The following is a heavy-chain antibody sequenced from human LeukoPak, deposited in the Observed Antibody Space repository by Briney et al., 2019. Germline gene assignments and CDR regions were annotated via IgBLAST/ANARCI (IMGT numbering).Heavy chain of an antibody. Sequence: PSETLTLTCSISGDSINSGGYYWNWIRKPPGKGLEWLGYIHSGGNAYFNPSVEGRSSISLDKSQNQFFLRLTSVTAADTAVYFCARDHYDSRGDYVVEYWGQGTLVTVSS. D-gene: IGHD3-22*01. J-gene: IGHJ4*02. V-gene: IGHV4-31*03. CDR1: GDSINSGGYY. CDR2: IHSGGNA. CDR3: ARDHYDSRGDYVVEY.